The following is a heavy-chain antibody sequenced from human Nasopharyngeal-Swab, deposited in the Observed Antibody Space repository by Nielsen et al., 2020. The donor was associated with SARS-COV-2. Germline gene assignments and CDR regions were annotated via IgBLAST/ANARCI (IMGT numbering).Heavy chain of an antibody. CDR1: GGPISSYY. J-gene: IGHJ2*01. CDR3: ARFTSSDWYFDL. Sequence: SETLSLTCTVSGGPISSYYWSWIRQPPGKGLEWIGYIYYSGSTNYNPSLKSRVTISVDTSKNQFSLKLSSVTAADTAVYYCARFTSSDWYFDLWGRGTLVTVSS. CDR2: IYYSGST. V-gene: IGHV4-59*01. D-gene: IGHD2-2*01.